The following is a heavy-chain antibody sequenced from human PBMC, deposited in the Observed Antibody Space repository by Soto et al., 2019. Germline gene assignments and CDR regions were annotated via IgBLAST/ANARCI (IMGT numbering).Heavy chain of an antibody. CDR2: INHSGST. Sequence: SETLTLTCAVDGGSFSGYYWSWIRQPPGKGLEWIGEINHSGSTNYNPSLKSRVTISVDTSKNQFSLKLSSVTAADTAVYYCARGLGCSSTSCYTFWPGNWFDPWGQGTLVTVSS. CDR1: GGSFSGYY. D-gene: IGHD2-2*02. CDR3: ARGLGCSSTSCYTFWPGNWFDP. J-gene: IGHJ5*02. V-gene: IGHV4-34*01.